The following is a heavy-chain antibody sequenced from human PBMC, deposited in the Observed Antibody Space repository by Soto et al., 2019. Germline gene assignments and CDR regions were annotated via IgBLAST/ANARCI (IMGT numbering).Heavy chain of an antibody. CDR2: IIPILGIA. D-gene: IGHD2-15*01. CDR3: AIRVEGTDAFDI. V-gene: IGHV1-69*02. Sequence: ASVKVSCKASGGTFSSYTISWVRQAPGQGLEWMGRIIPILGIANYAQKFQGRVTITADKSTSTAYMELSSLRSEDTAVYYCAIRVEGTDAFDIWGQGTMVTVSS. J-gene: IGHJ3*02. CDR1: GGTFSSYT.